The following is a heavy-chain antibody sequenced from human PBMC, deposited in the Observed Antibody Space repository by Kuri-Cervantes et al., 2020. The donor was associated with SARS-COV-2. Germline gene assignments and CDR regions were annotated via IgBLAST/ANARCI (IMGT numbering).Heavy chain of an antibody. V-gene: IGHV1-18*01. J-gene: IGHJ6*03. D-gene: IGHD3-10*01. Sequence: ASVKVSCKASGYTFTSYGISWVRQAPGRGLEWMGWISAYNGNTNYAQKFQGRVTITTDEPTSTAYMELSSLRSEDTAVYYCARNLRNYGSGSYRVSGVYYYYYMDVWGKGTTVTVSS. CDR3: ARNLRNYGSGSYRVSGVYYYYYMDV. CDR1: GYTFTSYG. CDR2: ISAYNGNT.